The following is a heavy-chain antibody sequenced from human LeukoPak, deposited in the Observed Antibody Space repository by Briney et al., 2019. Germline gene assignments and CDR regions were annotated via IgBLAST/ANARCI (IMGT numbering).Heavy chain of an antibody. CDR3: ARDSSRVPGGVDY. V-gene: IGHV3-7*01. D-gene: IGHD6-19*01. CDR2: IKQDGIEK. Sequence: GGSLRLSCAASGFTLSNHWMIWVRQAPGKGLECVANIKQDGIEKYYLDSVKGRFTISRDNAKNSLSLQLNSLRAEDTAVYYCARDSSRVPGGVDYWGQGTLVTVAS. CDR1: GFTLSNHW. J-gene: IGHJ4*02.